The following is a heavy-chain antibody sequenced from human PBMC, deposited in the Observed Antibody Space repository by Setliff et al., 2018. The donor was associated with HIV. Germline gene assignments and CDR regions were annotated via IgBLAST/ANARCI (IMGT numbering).Heavy chain of an antibody. J-gene: IGHJ4*02. CDR1: GFSFSSYA. Sequence: PGGSLRLSCAASGFSFSSYAMSWVRQAPGKGLGWVSGISGSGGSTYYADSVKGRFIISRDNSKNTLYLQMNSLRAEDTAVYYCAKDRGVVGWGQGTLVTVSS. D-gene: IGHD2-15*01. CDR3: AKDRGVVG. CDR2: ISGSGGST. V-gene: IGHV3-23*01.